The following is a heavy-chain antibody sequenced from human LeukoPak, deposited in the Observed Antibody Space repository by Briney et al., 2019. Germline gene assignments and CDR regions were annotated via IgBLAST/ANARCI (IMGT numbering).Heavy chain of an antibody. V-gene: IGHV3-53*01. Sequence: PGGSLRLSCAVSGFTVSGNYMSWVRQAPGKGLEWVSVMYSSGSTDYADSVKGRFTISRDNSKNTLYLQMNSLRAEDTAVYYCAREGGPYSSTLRGQWGQGTLVTVPS. CDR1: GFTVSGNY. CDR2: MYSSGST. J-gene: IGHJ4*02. CDR3: AREGGPYSSTLRGQ. D-gene: IGHD6-19*01.